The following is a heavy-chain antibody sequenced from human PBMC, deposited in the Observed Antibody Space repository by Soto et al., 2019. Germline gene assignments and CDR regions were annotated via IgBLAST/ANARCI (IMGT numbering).Heavy chain of an antibody. CDR1: GGSISEKY. V-gene: IGHV4-4*07. J-gene: IGHJ5*02. CDR3: VASLAASGLNWLDP. CDR2: IFANGHT. Sequence: SETLSLTCIVSGGSISEKYWNWVRQPPGKGLEWIGLIFANGHTDYNPSLKSRVTMSVDASKNQFSLRLTSMTAADTAVYYCVASLAASGLNWLDPWGRGTLVTV. D-gene: IGHD6-13*01.